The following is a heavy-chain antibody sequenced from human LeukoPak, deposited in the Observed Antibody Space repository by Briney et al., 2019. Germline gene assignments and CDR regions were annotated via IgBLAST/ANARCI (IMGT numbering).Heavy chain of an antibody. D-gene: IGHD4-17*01. CDR1: GFSFSSYW. J-gene: IGHJ5*02. V-gene: IGHV3-74*01. Sequence: GGSLRLSCAASGFSFSSYWMHWVRQAPGKGLVWVSRINSDGSSTSYADSVKGRFTISRDNAKNTLYLQMNSLRAEDTAVYYCARDYGDYVNWFDPWGQGTLVTVSS. CDR3: ARDYGDYVNWFDP. CDR2: INSDGSST.